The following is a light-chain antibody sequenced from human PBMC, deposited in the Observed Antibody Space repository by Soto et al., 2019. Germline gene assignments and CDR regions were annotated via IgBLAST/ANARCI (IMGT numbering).Light chain of an antibody. V-gene: IGLV1-44*01. Sequence: HSVLTQPPSASGTPGQRVTISRSGSSSNIGSNTVNWYQQLPGTAPKLLIYSNNQRPSGVPDRFSGSKSGTSASLAISGLQSEDEADYYCAAWDDSLNGPVFGGGTKVTVL. J-gene: IGLJ2*01. CDR2: SNN. CDR1: SSNIGSNT. CDR3: AAWDDSLNGPV.